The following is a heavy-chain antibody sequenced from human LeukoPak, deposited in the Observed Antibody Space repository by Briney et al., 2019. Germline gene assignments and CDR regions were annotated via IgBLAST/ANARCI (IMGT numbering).Heavy chain of an antibody. J-gene: IGHJ4*02. CDR3: TTAFPGLLRYFDWLLTNPDY. D-gene: IGHD3-9*01. Sequence: GGSLRLSCAASGFTFSNAWMSWVRQAPGKGLEWVGRIKSKTDGGTTDYAAPVKGRFTISRDDSKNTLYLQMNSLKTEDTAVYYCTTAFPGLLRYFDWLLTNPDYWGQVTLVTVSS. V-gene: IGHV3-15*01. CDR2: IKSKTDGGTT. CDR1: GFTFSNAW.